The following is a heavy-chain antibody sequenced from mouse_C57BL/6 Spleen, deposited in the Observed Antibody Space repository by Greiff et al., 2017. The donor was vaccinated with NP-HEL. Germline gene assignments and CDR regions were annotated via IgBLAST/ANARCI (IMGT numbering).Heavy chain of an antibody. CDR2: IDPSDSYT. Sequence: QVQLQQPGAELVMPGASVKLSCKASGYTFTSYWMHWVKQRPGQGLAWIGEIDPSDSYTNYNQKFKGKSTLTVDKSSSTAYMQLSSLTSEDSAVYYCARDYGNSKWFAYWGQGTLVTVSA. D-gene: IGHD2-1*01. CDR1: GYTFTSYW. J-gene: IGHJ3*01. CDR3: ARDYGNSKWFAY. V-gene: IGHV1-69*01.